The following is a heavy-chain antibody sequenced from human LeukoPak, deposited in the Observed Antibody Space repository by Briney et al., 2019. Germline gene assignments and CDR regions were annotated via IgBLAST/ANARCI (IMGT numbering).Heavy chain of an antibody. D-gene: IGHD5-12*01. CDR3: ARQGTIVAGTLGTTFDY. Sequence: GESLKISCKASGYSFTNYWIGWVRQMPGKGLEWRGITYTGDSDTKYRPSFQGQVTISADKSTNAAYLQWSSLRASDTAMYYSARQGTIVAGTLGTTFDYWGQGTLLTVSS. J-gene: IGHJ4*02. CDR1: GYSFTNYW. V-gene: IGHV5-51*01. CDR2: TYTGDSDT.